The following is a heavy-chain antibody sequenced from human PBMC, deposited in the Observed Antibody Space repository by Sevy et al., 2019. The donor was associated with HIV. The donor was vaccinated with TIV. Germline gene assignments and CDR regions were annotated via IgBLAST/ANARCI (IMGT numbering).Heavy chain of an antibody. Sequence: ASVKISCKASGGTFSSYAIIWVRQAPGQGLEWMVGIIPIFGTANYAQKFQGRVTITADESTSTAYMELSSLRSEDTAVYYCARALGGSYFDYWGQGTLVTVSS. D-gene: IGHD1-26*01. CDR2: IIPIFGTA. CDR1: GGTFSSYA. J-gene: IGHJ4*02. V-gene: IGHV1-69*13. CDR3: ARALGGSYFDY.